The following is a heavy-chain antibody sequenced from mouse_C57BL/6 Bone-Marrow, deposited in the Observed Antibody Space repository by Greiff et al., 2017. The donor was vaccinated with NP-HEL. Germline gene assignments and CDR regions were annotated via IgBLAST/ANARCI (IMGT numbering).Heavy chain of an antibody. CDR3: ARKEFYYEGMYYFDY. V-gene: IGHV8-8*01. CDR1: GFSLSTFGMG. D-gene: IGHD2-4*01. CDR2: IWWDDDK. J-gene: IGHJ2*01. Sequence: QVTLKESGPGILQPSQTLSLTCSFSGFSLSTFGMGVGWIRQPSGKGLEWLAHIWWDDDKYYNPALKSRLTISKDTSKNQVFLKIANVDTADTATYYCARKEFYYEGMYYFDYWGQGTTLTVSS.